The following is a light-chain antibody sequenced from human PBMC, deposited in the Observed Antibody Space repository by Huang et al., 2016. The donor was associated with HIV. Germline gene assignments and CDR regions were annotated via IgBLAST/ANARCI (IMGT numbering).Light chain of an antibody. CDR2: GAS. J-gene: IGKJ2*01. V-gene: IGKV1-39*01. CDR1: QTIITY. CDR3: QQSFNTPPYT. Sequence: DIQMTQSPSSLSASVGDRVTITCRASQTIITYLNWYQHQPGQAPKLLIYGASSLHSGGPSRFSGSGSVTDFTLTISSLQPDDVATYYCQQSFNTPPYTFGQGTKLEIK.